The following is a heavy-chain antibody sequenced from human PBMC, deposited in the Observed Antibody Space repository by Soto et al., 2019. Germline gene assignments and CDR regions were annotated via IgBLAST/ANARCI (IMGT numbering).Heavy chain of an antibody. J-gene: IGHJ5*02. CDR3: ASRGGVQYNWFDP. CDR2: INHSGST. D-gene: IGHD3-10*01. V-gene: IGHV4-34*01. Sequence: SETLSLTCAVYGGSFSGYYWSWIRQPPGKGLEWIGEINHSGSTNYNPSLKSRVTISVDTSKNQFSLKLSSVTAADTAVYYCASRGGVQYNWFDPWGQGTLVTVSS. CDR1: GGSFSGYY.